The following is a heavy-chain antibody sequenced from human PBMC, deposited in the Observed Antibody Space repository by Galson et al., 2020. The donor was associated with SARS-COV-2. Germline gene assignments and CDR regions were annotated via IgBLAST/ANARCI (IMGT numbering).Heavy chain of an antibody. D-gene: IGHD2-2*01. Sequence: GGSLRLSCAASGFTFSSYAMSWVRQAPGKGLEWVSAISGSGGSTYYADSVKGRFTISRDNSKNTLYLQMNSLRAEDTAVYYCARAVHCSSTSCLYFYYYYYMDVWGKGTPVTVAS. CDR1: GFTFSSYA. J-gene: IGHJ6*03. V-gene: IGHV3-23*01. CDR2: ISGSGGST. CDR3: ARAVHCSSTSCLYFYYYYYMDV.